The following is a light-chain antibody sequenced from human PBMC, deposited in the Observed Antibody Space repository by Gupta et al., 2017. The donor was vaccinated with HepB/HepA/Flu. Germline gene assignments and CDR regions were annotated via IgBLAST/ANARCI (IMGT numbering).Light chain of an antibody. CDR2: GAS. V-gene: IGKV3-20*01. CDR3: QQNGSSPLT. CDR1: QSLSSNY. Sequence: EIVLTQSPGTLSLSPGERATLSCRASQSLSSNYLAWYQQKPGQAPKLLIYGASSRATGIPDTFSGSGSGTDFTLTISRLEPGDFAVYYCQQNGSSPLTFGGGTKVEIK. J-gene: IGKJ4*01.